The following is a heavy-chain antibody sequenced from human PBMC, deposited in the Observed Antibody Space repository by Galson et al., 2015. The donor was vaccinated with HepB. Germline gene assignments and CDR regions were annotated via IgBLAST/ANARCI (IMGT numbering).Heavy chain of an antibody. CDR3: ARDRPNTVTRYFDL. J-gene: IGHJ2*01. CDR1: GYTFNNYG. D-gene: IGHD4-17*01. CDR2: MSTYNGDT. Sequence: SVKVSCKASGYTFNNYGISWVRQATGQGLEWMGWMSTYNGDTNYAQKIQGRVTMTTDTSTSTAYMELRSLRSDDTAVYYCARDRPNTVTRYFDLWGRGTLATVSS. V-gene: IGHV1-18*04.